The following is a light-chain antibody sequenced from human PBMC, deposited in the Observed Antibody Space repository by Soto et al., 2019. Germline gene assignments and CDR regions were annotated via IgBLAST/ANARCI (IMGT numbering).Light chain of an antibody. J-gene: IGLJ1*01. V-gene: IGLV2-14*01. CDR2: DVS. CDR1: SSDVGGYNY. Sequence: QSALTRPASVSGSPGQSITISCTGTSSDVGGYNYVSWYQHHPGKAPKLMIYDVSDRPSGVSNRFSGSRSGNTASLTISGLQADDEADYYCSSSTTTNTLVFGTGTKLTVL. CDR3: SSSTTTNTLV.